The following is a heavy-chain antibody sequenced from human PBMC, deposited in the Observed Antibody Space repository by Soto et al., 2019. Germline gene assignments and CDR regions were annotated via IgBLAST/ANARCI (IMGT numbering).Heavy chain of an antibody. CDR2: IYYSGST. J-gene: IGHJ4*02. CDR1: GGSISSGGYY. Sequence: QVQLQESGPGLVKPSQTLSLTCTVSGGSISSGGYYWSWIRQHPGKGLEWIGYIYYSGSTYYNPSLKGRVTISVDTSKNQFSLKLCSVTAADTAVYYCARDGYGSAKFDYWGQGTLVTVSS. D-gene: IGHD2-15*01. CDR3: ARDGYGSAKFDY. V-gene: IGHV4-31*03.